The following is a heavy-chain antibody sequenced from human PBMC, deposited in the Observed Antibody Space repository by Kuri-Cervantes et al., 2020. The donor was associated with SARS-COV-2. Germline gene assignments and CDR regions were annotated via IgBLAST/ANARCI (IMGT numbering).Heavy chain of an antibody. D-gene: IGHD2-21*02. CDR3: ARARAYSGDDYFYHYGMDV. J-gene: IGHJ6*02. Sequence: LRLSCSVSGGSISSYYWGWIRQPPGRGLEWLGSIYHNGRTYYNPSLNNRPTISVDRPNNQVSLKVTSVTAADTAVYYCARARAYSGDDYFYHYGMDVWGQGTTVTVSS. CDR2: IYHNGRT. V-gene: IGHV4-30-2*01. CDR1: GGSISSYY.